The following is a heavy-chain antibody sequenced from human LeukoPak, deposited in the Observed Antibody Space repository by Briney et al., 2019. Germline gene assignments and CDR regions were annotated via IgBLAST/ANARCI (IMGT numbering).Heavy chain of an antibody. CDR3: ARLPPPLYYYGSGQKDYYFDY. Sequence: GGSLKISCKGSGYSFTSYWISWVRQMPGKGREGRGRIDPSDSYTNYSPSFQGHVTISADKSISTAYLQWSSLKASDTAMYYCARLPPPLYYYGSGQKDYYFDYWGQGTLVTVSS. V-gene: IGHV5-10-1*01. D-gene: IGHD3-10*01. CDR2: IDPSDSYT. J-gene: IGHJ4*02. CDR1: GYSFTSYW.